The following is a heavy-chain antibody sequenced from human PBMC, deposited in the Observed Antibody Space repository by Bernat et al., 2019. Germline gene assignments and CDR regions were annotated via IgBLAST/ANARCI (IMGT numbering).Heavy chain of an antibody. CDR2: IRYDGSNK. V-gene: IGHV3-30*02. D-gene: IGHD6-6*01. CDR3: AMMLTGGIAARHFDY. CDR1: GFTFSSYG. Sequence: QVQLVESGGGVVQPGGSLRLSCAASGFTFSSYGMHWVRQAPGKGLEWVAFIRYDGSNKYYADSVKGRFTISRDNSKNTLYLQMNSLRAEDTAVYYCAMMLTGGIAARHFDYWGQGTLVTVSS. J-gene: IGHJ4*02.